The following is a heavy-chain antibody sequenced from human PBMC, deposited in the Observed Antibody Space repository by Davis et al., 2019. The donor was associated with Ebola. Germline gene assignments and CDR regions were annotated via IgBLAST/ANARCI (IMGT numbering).Heavy chain of an antibody. CDR1: GFTFSSYA. CDR3: AKDRIAVAENAFDI. CDR2: ISGSGGST. D-gene: IGHD6-19*01. V-gene: IGHV3-23*01. Sequence: GESLKISRAASGFTFSSYAMSWVRQAPGKGLEWVSAISGSGGSTYYADSVKGRFTISRDNSKNTLYLQMNSLRAEDTAVYYCAKDRIAVAENAFDIWGQGTMVTVSS. J-gene: IGHJ3*02.